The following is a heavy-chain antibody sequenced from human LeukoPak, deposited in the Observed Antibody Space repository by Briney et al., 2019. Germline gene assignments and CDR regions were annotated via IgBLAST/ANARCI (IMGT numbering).Heavy chain of an antibody. V-gene: IGHV1-69*04. Sequence: SVKVSCKASGGTFSSYTISWVRQAPGQGLEWMGRIIPILGIANYAQKFQGRVTITADKPTSTAHMELSSLRSEDTAVYYCARDTAGTTRSDAFDIWGQGTMVTVSS. CDR2: IIPILGIA. CDR1: GGTFSSYT. D-gene: IGHD1-1*01. J-gene: IGHJ3*02. CDR3: ARDTAGTTRSDAFDI.